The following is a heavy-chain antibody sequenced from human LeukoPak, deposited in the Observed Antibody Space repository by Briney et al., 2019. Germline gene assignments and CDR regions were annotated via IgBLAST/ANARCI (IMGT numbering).Heavy chain of an antibody. CDR3: ARFEDGGSWPWPGLDS. D-gene: IGHD6-13*01. CDR1: GYTFISYA. J-gene: IGHJ4*02. Sequence: GASVKVSCKASGYTFISYAMNWVRQAPGQGLEWMGWISAYNGNTNYAQRVQGRVTMTTDTSTSTAYMELRSLRSDDTAVYYCARFEDGGSWPWPGLDSWGQGTLVTVSS. CDR2: ISAYNGNT. V-gene: IGHV1-18*01.